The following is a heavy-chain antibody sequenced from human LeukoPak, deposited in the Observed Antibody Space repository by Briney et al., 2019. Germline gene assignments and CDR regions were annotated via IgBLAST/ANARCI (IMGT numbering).Heavy chain of an antibody. D-gene: IGHD4-17*01. V-gene: IGHV3-74*01. CDR2: INSDGSST. CDR3: ARDYGEGGYYFDY. Sequence: GRSLRLSCAASGFTFSTYWMHWVRQAPGKGLVWVSRINSDGSSTNYADSVKGRFTISRDNAKNTLYLQMNSLRAEDTAVYYCARDYGEGGYYFDYWGQGTLVTVSS. CDR1: GFTFSTYW. J-gene: IGHJ4*02.